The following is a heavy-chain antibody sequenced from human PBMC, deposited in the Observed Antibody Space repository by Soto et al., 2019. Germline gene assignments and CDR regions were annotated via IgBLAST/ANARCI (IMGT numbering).Heavy chain of an antibody. D-gene: IGHD2-2*01. CDR3: ASTSRDAYNFPYYGRDV. CDR2: IYYSGST. V-gene: IGHV4-31*03. J-gene: IGHJ6*02. CDR1: GGSISRGGYY. Sequence: LSLTCTVSGGSISRGGYYWSWIRQHPVKGLEWIGYIYYSGSTYYNPALKRRVTISVDTSKNQFSLKLSSVTAADTAVYYCASTSRDAYNFPYYGRDVWGQGNKVTVSS.